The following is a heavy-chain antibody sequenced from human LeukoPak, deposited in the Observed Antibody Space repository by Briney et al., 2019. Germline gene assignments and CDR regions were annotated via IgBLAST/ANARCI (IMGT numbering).Heavy chain of an antibody. J-gene: IGHJ5*02. CDR2: IDGSGHTT. Sequence: PGGSLRLSCAASGFTFTSHVMSWVRQTPGKELEWVSAIDGSGHTTYYADSVRGRFIISRDNSKKMLYLQMNSLRAEDTATYYCARESIRSGSSKWFDPWGQGTLVTVSS. CDR3: ARESIRSGSSKWFDP. D-gene: IGHD3-3*01. CDR1: GFTFTSHV. V-gene: IGHV3-23*01.